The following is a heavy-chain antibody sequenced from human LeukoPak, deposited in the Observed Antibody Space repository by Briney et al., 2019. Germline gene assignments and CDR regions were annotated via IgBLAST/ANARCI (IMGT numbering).Heavy chain of an antibody. Sequence: SETLSLTCAVYGGSFSGYYWSWIRQPPGKGLEWIGEINHSGSTNYNPSLKSRVTISVDTSKNQFHLKLSSVTAADTAVYYCWRAGEYSYGYRYGTNFDYWGQGTLVTVSS. D-gene: IGHD5-18*01. CDR2: INHSGST. CDR1: GGSFSGYY. V-gene: IGHV4-34*01. J-gene: IGHJ4*02. CDR3: WRAGEYSYGYRYGTNFDY.